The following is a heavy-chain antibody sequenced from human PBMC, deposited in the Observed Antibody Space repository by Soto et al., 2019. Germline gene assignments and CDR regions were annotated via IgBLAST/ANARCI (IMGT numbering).Heavy chain of an antibody. V-gene: IGHV3-23*01. D-gene: IGHD3-16*02. J-gene: IGHJ4*02. CDR1: EFTFSNFA. Sequence: GGSLRLSCAASEFTFSNFAMSWVRQAPGKGLEWVSSISGSGASTYYADSVKGRFTISRDNSKNTLYLQVNSLRAEDTALYYCAKYGRDDYIWGNYRYLYYPFDYWGQGTLVTVSS. CDR2: ISGSGAST. CDR3: AKYGRDDYIWGNYRYLYYPFDY.